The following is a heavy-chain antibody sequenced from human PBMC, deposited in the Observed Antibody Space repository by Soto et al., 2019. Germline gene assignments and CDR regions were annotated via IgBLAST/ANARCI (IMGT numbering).Heavy chain of an antibody. J-gene: IGHJ4*02. CDR1: GFTFSSYS. Sequence: PGGSLRLSCAASGFTFSSYSMNWVRQAPGKGLEWVSSISSSGSYIYYADSVKGRFTISRDNAKNSLYLQMNSLRAEDTAVYYCARDQGSSGWYPTPGGFDHWGQGTLVTVSS. D-gene: IGHD6-19*01. CDR3: ARDQGSSGWYPTPGGFDH. CDR2: ISSSGSYI. V-gene: IGHV3-21*01.